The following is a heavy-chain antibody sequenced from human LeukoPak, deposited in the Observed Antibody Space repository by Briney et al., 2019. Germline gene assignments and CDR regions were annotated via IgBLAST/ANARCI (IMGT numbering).Heavy chain of an antibody. V-gene: IGHV4-30-2*01. CDR1: GGSISRYGYW. CDR3: ARVPESAYGGPPDC. D-gene: IGHD5-12*01. Sequence: SEALLLTGAFSGGSISRYGYWGRWIRQPAREGLEGIGYIYHGGSTYDHPSLKRRVTISEDRSKNQFSLNRNSVTAADTAVYYWARVPESAYGGPPDCWGQGTLVTVSS. CDR2: IYHGGST. J-gene: IGHJ4*02.